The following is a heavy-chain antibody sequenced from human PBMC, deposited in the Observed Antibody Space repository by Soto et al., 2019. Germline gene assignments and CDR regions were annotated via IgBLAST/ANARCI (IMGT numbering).Heavy chain of an antibody. Sequence: PGGSLRLSCAASGFTFSGDWMHWVHQAAGKGLVWVSRINMDGSSTNYADSVKGRFTISRDNAKNTLHLQMNSLRVDDTAVYYCARGPRGLYHHDYWGQGALVTVSS. J-gene: IGHJ4*02. D-gene: IGHD2-2*01. CDR1: GFTFSGDW. V-gene: IGHV3-74*01. CDR2: INMDGSST. CDR3: ARGPRGLYHHDY.